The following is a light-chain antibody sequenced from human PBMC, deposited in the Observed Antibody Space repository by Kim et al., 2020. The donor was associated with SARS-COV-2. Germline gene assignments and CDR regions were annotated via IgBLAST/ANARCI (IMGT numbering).Light chain of an antibody. CDR1: QSLVHSDGNTY. V-gene: IGKV2-24*01. J-gene: IGKJ3*01. Sequence: DIVMTQTPLPSPVTLGQPASISCRSRQSLVHSDGNTYLSWLHQRPGQPARLLIYQISNRFSGVPDRFSGSGAGTDFTLRISRVEAEDIGVYSCLQATQFPFTFGPGTKVDIK. CDR2: QIS. CDR3: LQATQFPFT.